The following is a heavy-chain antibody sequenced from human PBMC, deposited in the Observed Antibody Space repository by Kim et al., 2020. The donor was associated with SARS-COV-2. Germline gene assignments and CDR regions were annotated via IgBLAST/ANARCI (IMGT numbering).Heavy chain of an antibody. CDR3: ASGEGYSNYFYFDY. CDR2: IYYSGST. D-gene: IGHD4-4*01. Sequence: SETLSLTCTVSGGSISSYYWSWIRQPPGKGLEWIGYIYYSGSTNYNPSLKSRVTISVDTSKNQFSLKLSSVTAADTAVYYCASGEGYSNYFYFDYWGQGTLVTVSS. J-gene: IGHJ4*02. CDR1: GGSISSYY. V-gene: IGHV4-59*13.